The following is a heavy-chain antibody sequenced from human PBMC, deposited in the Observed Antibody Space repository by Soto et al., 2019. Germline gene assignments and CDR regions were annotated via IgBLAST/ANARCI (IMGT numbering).Heavy chain of an antibody. J-gene: IGHJ6*02. V-gene: IGHV1-2*02. CDR1: GYSFSDYF. CDR3: ARIKWGLNYYNGMDV. D-gene: IGHD1-26*01. CDR2: INPKTAAT. Sequence: QVQLVQSGAEVKKSGASVKVSCKPSGYSFSDYFIQWVRQAPGQGLEWVAWINPKTAATNYAKKFQGRVSVTWDTSSTTAYMELTSLRPDDTAVYYCARIKWGLNYYNGMDVWGQGTTLIVSS.